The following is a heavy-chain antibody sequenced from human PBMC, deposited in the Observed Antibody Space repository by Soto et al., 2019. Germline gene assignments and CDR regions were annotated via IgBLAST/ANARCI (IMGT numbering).Heavy chain of an antibody. CDR1: GGSISSYY. CDR2: IYYSGST. Sequence: PSETLSLTCTVSGGSISSYYWSWIRQPPGKGLEWIGYIYYSGSTNYNPSLKSRVTISVDTSKNQFSLKLSSVTAADTAVYYCARLLGYCSSTSCYNPSYYYYSMDVWGKGTTVTVSS. CDR3: ARLLGYCSSTSCYNPSYYYYSMDV. D-gene: IGHD2-2*01. V-gene: IGHV4-59*08. J-gene: IGHJ6*03.